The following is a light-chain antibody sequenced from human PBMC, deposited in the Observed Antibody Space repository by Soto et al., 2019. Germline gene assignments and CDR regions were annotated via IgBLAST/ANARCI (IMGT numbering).Light chain of an antibody. Sequence: EIVMTQSPATLSVSPGERATFSCRASQSVRGSYLAWYQQKPGQAPRLLIYDASNRATGIPARFSGSGSGTEFILTISSLQSEDFAVYYCQQYKDWPLTFGGGTKVDIK. J-gene: IGKJ4*01. V-gene: IGKV3D-15*01. CDR2: DAS. CDR3: QQYKDWPLT. CDR1: QSVRGSY.